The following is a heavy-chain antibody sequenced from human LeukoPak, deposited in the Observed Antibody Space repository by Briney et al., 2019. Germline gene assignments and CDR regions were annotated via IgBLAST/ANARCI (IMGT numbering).Heavy chain of an antibody. CDR3: ARRVDVLVAATQYWYFGL. CDR2: IYTSGST. D-gene: IGHD2-15*01. V-gene: IGHV4-4*09. CDR1: GGSISSDY. J-gene: IGHJ2*01. Sequence: SETLSLTCTVSGGSISSDYWSWIRQPPGKGLEWIGYIYTSGSTNCNPSLKSRVTISVDTSKKQFSLKLSSVTAADTAVYYCARRVDVLVAATQYWYFGLWGRGTLVTVSS.